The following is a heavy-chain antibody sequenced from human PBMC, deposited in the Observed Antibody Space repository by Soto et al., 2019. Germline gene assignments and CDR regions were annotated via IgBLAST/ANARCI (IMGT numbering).Heavy chain of an antibody. J-gene: IGHJ4*02. CDR3: ARRKERSGPHYFDY. V-gene: IGHV1-8*01. CDR1: GYTFTTYD. Sequence: QVQLVQSGAEVKEPGASVKVSCKASGYTFTTYDIYWMRQATGQGLEWMGWMNSYTGNTGYAQKSQGRVTVTRNTSISTVYMEMSGLRLDDTAVYYCARRKERSGPHYFDYWGQGSQVTVSS. CDR2: MNSYTGNT. D-gene: IGHD6-25*01.